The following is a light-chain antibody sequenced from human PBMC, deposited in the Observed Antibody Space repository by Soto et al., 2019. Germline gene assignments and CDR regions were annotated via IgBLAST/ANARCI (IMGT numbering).Light chain of an antibody. J-gene: IGLJ1*01. V-gene: IGLV2-8*01. CDR1: SSDVGFYNF. CDR3: ASYAGTKLFV. CDR2: EVT. Sequence: QSALTQPPSASGSPGHSLTISCTLTSSDVGFYNFVSWYQQRPGKAPKLVIYEVTKRPSGVPDRFSGSKSGSTASLTVSGLQADDEAEYYCASYAGTKLFVFGSGTKVTV.